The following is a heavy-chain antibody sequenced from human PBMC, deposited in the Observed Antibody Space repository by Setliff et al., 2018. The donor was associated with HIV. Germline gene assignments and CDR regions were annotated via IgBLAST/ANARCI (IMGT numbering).Heavy chain of an antibody. J-gene: IGHJ3*02. Sequence: PGGSLRLSCAASGFTFSDDYMSWFRQIPGKGLEWVSYISGSGSVIFYADSVKGRFAISRDNSKSTVYLQMNSLRGEDTAVYYCAKDHYSGGYSKQNAFDTWGQGTMVTVSS. CDR3: AKDHYSGGYSKQNAFDT. D-gene: IGHD3-22*01. CDR2: ISGSGSVI. CDR1: GFTFSDDY. V-gene: IGHV3-11*01.